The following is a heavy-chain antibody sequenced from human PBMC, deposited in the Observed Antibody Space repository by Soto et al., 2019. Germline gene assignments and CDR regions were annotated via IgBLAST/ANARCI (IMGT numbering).Heavy chain of an antibody. CDR2: IRSKVNSYAT. Sequence: EVPLVESGGGLVQPGGSLKLSCAASGFTFSTSAIHWVRQASGKGLEWVGRIRSKVNSYATAYAASVQGRFTISRDDSKNTAYLQMSSLKTEDTAVYYCTRHVSDYWGQGTLVTVSS. CDR3: TRHVSDY. V-gene: IGHV3-73*01. CDR1: GFTFSTSA. J-gene: IGHJ4*02.